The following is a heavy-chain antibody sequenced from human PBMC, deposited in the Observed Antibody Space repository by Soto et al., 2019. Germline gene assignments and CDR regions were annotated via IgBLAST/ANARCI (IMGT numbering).Heavy chain of an antibody. Sequence: QVQLEQSGPEVKRPGSSVKVSCKASGGIFSSYSVSWVRQAPGQGLEWMGGVIPMFNTSNYARKFRGRVTITADKSTATVYMDLTSLRSDDTAVYYCSRGSSMTAVTAFEYWGQGTLVTVTS. V-gene: IGHV1-69*06. CDR2: VIPMFNTS. CDR3: SRGSSMTAVTAFEY. J-gene: IGHJ4*02. CDR1: GGIFSSYS. D-gene: IGHD4-17*01.